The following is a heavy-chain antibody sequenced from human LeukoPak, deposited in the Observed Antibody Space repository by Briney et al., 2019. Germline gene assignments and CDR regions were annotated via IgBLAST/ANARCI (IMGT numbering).Heavy chain of an antibody. V-gene: IGHV4-39*07. CDR1: GGSISSSSYY. Sequence: SETLSLTCTVSGGSISSSSYYWGWIRQPPGKGLEWIGSIYYSGSTYYNPSLKSRVTISVDTSKNQFSLKLSSVTAADTAVYYCARVRRSTREFDYWGQGTLVTVSS. CDR3: ARVRRSTREFDY. J-gene: IGHJ4*02. CDR2: IYYSGST. D-gene: IGHD4-17*01.